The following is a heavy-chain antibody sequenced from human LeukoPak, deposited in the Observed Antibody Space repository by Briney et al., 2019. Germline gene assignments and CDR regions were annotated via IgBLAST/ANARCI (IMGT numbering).Heavy chain of an antibody. CDR2: ISAYNGNT. J-gene: IGHJ4*02. CDR3: ARAGIAVPAHFDY. CDR1: GYIFTRFG. Sequence: ASVKVSCKASGYIFTRFGISWVRQAPGQGLEWMGWISAYNGNTNYAQKLQGRFTMATDTSTSTAYMELRSLRSDDTAVYYCARAGIAVPAHFDYWGQGTPVTVSS. V-gene: IGHV1-18*01. D-gene: IGHD6-19*01.